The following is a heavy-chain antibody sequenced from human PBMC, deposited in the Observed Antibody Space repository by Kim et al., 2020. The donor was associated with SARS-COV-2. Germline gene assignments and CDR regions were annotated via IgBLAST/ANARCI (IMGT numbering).Heavy chain of an antibody. D-gene: IGHD6-13*01. CDR3: AILGGSWYREYFQH. Sequence: SETLSLTCAVYGGSFSGYYWSWIRQPPGKGLEWIGEINHSGSTNYNPSLKSRVTISVDTSKNQFSLKLSSVTAADTAVYYCAILGGSWYREYFQHWGQGTLVTVSS. CDR2: INHSGST. V-gene: IGHV4-34*01. CDR1: GGSFSGYY. J-gene: IGHJ1*01.